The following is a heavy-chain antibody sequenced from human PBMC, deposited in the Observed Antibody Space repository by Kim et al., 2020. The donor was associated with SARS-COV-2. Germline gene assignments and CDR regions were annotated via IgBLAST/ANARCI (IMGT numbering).Heavy chain of an antibody. D-gene: IGHD3-9*01. CDR3: ARDQDDSDILTIYYKSFDY. V-gene: IGHV3-21*01. CDR2: ISSGRNYI. Sequence: GGSLRLSCAASGFTFSSYTINWVRQAPGKGLEWVSSISSGRNYIYYADSVKGRFTISRDNAKNSLYLQMNSLRAEDTAVYYCARDQDDSDILTIYYKSFDYWGQGTLVTVSS. CDR1: GFTFSSYT. J-gene: IGHJ4*02.